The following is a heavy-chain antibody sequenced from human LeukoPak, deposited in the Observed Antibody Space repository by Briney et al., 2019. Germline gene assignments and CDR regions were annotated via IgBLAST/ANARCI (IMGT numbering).Heavy chain of an antibody. CDR1: GFTFSSYS. CDR3: ARVGHYDILTGHAFDI. CDR2: ISSSSSYI. J-gene: IGHJ3*02. Sequence: PGGSLRLSCAASGFTFSSYSMNWVRQAPGKGLEWVSSISSSSSYIYYADSVKGRFTISRDNAKNSLYLQMNSLRAEDTAVHYCARVGHYDILTGHAFDIWGQGTMVTVSS. D-gene: IGHD3-9*01. V-gene: IGHV3-21*01.